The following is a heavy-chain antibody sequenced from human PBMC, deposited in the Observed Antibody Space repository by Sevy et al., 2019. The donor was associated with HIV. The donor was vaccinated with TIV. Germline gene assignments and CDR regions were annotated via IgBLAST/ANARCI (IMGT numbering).Heavy chain of an antibody. CDR2: IYWDDDK. D-gene: IGHD3-9*01. CDR1: GFSLSTSGVG. CDR3: AHSGTYYDILTGYYSGYFDY. V-gene: IGHV2-5*02. J-gene: IGHJ4*02. Sequence: SGPTLVNPTQTLTLTCTFSGFSLSTSGVGVGWIRQPPGKALEWLALIYWDDDKRYSPSLKSRLTITKDTSKNQVVLTMTNMDPVDTATYYCAHSGTYYDILTGYYSGYFDYWGQGTLVTVPS.